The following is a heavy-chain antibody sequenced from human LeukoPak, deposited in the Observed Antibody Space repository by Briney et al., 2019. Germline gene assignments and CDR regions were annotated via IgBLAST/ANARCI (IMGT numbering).Heavy chain of an antibody. D-gene: IGHD6-13*01. V-gene: IGHV3-43D*03. CDR1: GFTFDDYA. J-gene: IGHJ4*02. Sequence: GGSLRLSCAASGFTFDDYAMHWVRQAPGKGLEWVSLITWEGDSSYYADSVKGRFTISRDNSKNSLYLQMNSLRAEDTALYYCAKATSSWHEFDYWGQGTLVTVSS. CDR3: AKATSSWHEFDY. CDR2: ITWEGDSS.